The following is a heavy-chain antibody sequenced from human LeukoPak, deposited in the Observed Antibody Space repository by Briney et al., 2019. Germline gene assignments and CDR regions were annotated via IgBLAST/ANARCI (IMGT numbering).Heavy chain of an antibody. CDR2: ISYDGSNK. D-gene: IGHD5-12*01. J-gene: IGHJ4*02. CDR1: GFTFSSYG. CDR3: ARGGYGKTRYFDY. Sequence: GRSLRLSCAASGFTFSSYGMHWVRQAPGKGLEWVAVISYDGSNKYYADSVKGRFTSSRDNSKNTLYLQMNSLRAEDTAVYYCARGGYGKTRYFDYWGQGTLVTVSS. V-gene: IGHV3-30*03.